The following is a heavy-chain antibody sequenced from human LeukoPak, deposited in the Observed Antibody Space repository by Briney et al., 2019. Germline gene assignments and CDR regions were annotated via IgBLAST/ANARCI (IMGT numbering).Heavy chain of an antibody. Sequence: SETLSLTCAVYGGSFSGYYWSWIRQPPGKGLEWIGYIDNSGITNYDPSLMSRAAISVDTSKNEVSLKLTSVTAADTAVYYCARRRGGYGSGELDYWGQGTLVTVSS. CDR1: GGSFSGYY. D-gene: IGHD3-10*01. CDR3: ARRRGGYGSGELDY. V-gene: IGHV4-59*01. CDR2: IDNSGIT. J-gene: IGHJ4*02.